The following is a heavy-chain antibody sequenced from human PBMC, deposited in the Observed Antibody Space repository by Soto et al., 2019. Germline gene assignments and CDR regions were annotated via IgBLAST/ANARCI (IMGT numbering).Heavy chain of an antibody. J-gene: IGHJ6*02. D-gene: IGHD3-10*01. CDR2: IYQSGST. CDR1: GGSISSGAYS. V-gene: IGHV4-30-2*01. Sequence: QLQLQESGSGLVKPSETLSLTCAVSGGSISSGAYSWNWIRQPPGKGLEWIGYIYQSGSTYYNPSVKSRVTIAGDRTKNQFSLRLNSVTAADTAMYYCARAPSLREGNGLDVWGQGTTVTVSS. CDR3: ARAPSLREGNGLDV.